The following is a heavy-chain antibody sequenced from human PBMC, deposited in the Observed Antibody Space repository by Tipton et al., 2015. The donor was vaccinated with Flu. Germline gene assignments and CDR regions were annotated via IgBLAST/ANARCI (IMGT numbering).Heavy chain of an antibody. CDR3: ARIRWEVSTVITDWYFDL. J-gene: IGHJ2*01. V-gene: IGHV4-61*02. CDR2: MYTSGST. CDR1: GGSISSSSYY. Sequence: LRLSCTVSGGSISSSSYYWSWIRQPAGKGLEWIGRMYTSGSTNYNPSLKSRVTISVDTSRNQFYLKLSSVTAADTALYYCARIRWEVSTVITDWYFDLWGPGALVTVSS. D-gene: IGHD4-11*01.